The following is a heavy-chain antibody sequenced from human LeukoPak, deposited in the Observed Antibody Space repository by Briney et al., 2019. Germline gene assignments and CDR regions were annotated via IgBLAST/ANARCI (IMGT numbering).Heavy chain of an antibody. CDR3: ARAAAGGAFDI. J-gene: IGHJ3*02. D-gene: IGHD2-15*01. V-gene: IGHV1-24*01. CDR2: FDPEDGET. Sequence: ASVKVSCKVSGHTLTELSMHWVRQAPEIGLEWVVGFDPEDGETIYAQQFQGRVTMTEDTSTDTANMELSSLRSEDTAVYYCARAAAGGAFDIWGQGTMVTVSS. CDR1: GHTLTELS.